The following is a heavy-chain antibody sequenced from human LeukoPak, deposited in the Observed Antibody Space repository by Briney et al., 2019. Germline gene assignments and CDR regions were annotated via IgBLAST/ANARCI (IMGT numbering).Heavy chain of an antibody. Sequence: SETLSLTCTVSGGSIGSYYWSWIRQPPGKGLEWIGYIYYGGNTDHNPSLKSRVSISVDTSKNQFSLKLSSVTAADTAVYYCARQDYYYYYMDVWGKGTTVTISS. J-gene: IGHJ6*03. CDR3: ARQDYYYYYMDV. V-gene: IGHV4-59*08. CDR2: IYYGGNT. CDR1: GGSIGSYY.